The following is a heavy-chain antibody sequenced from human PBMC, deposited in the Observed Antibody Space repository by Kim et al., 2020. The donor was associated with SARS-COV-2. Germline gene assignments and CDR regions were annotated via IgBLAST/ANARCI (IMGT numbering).Heavy chain of an antibody. CDR2: IHYSEGA. D-gene: IGHD3-3*02. V-gene: IGHV4-39*01. Sequence: SETLSLTCTVSGGSISSNSYYWGWIRQPPGKGLEWIASIHYSEGAFYSPSLKSRVTISIDTSKNQFSLKLTSVTATDTAVYYCATPGAPLADYWGQG. J-gene: IGHJ4*02. CDR1: GGSISSNSYY. CDR3: ATPGAPLADY.